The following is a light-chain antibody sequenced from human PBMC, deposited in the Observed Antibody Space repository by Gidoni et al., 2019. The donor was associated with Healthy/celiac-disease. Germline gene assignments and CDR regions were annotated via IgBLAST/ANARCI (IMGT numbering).Light chain of an antibody. CDR3: QQSYSTPLT. J-gene: IGKJ4*01. CDR1: QSISSY. CDR2: AAS. V-gene: IGKV1-39*01. Sequence: DIQMTQSPSSLSASVGDRVTITCRASQSISSYLNWYQQKPGKAPKLLIYAASSLQSGVPSRFSGSVSGTYFTLTISSLHPEDFATYFCQQSYSTPLTFXGXTKVEIK.